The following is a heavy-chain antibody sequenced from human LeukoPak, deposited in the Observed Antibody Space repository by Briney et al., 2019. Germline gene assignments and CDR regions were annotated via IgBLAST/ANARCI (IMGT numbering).Heavy chain of an antibody. J-gene: IGHJ5*02. CDR2: IYYSGST. D-gene: IGHD6-19*01. V-gene: IGHV4-59*01. Sequence: KPSETLSLTCTVSVGSISSYYWSWIRQPPGKGLEWIGYIYYSGSTNYNPSLKSRVTISVDTSKNQFSLKLSSVTAADTAVYYCARGGEQWLEYNWFDPWGQGTLVTVSS. CDR1: VGSISSYY. CDR3: ARGGEQWLEYNWFDP.